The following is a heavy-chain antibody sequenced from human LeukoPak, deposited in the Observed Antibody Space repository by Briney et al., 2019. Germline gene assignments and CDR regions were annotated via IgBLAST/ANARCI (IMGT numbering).Heavy chain of an antibody. Sequence: GASVKVSCKASGYTFTSYDISWVRQAPGQGLEWMGGIIPIFGTANYAQKFQGRVTITADESTSTAYMELSSLRSEDTAVYYCARHHEYSSSSPYFDYWGQGTLVTVSS. V-gene: IGHV1-69*13. CDR3: ARHHEYSSSSPYFDY. CDR1: GYTFTSYD. CDR2: IIPIFGTA. J-gene: IGHJ4*02. D-gene: IGHD6-6*01.